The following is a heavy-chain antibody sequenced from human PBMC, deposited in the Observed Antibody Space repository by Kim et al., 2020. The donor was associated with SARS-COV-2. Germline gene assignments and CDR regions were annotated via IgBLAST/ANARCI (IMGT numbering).Heavy chain of an antibody. D-gene: IGHD5-18*01. CDR3: ARGSASSYGLDF. J-gene: IGHJ4*02. V-gene: IGHV3-21*01. Sequence: YYAGSGKGRFTISRDNAKNSLYLQMNSLRAEDTAVYYCARGSASSYGLDFWGQGTLVTVSS.